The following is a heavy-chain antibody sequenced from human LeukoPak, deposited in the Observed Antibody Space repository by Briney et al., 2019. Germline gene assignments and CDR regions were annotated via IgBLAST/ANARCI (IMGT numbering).Heavy chain of an antibody. Sequence: GGSLRLSCAASGFTFSSYSMNWVRQAPGKGLEWVSSISSSSSYIYYADSVKGRFTISRDDAKSSLYLQMNSLRAEDTAVYYCARVQLDCGGDCYSHYYYYMDVWGKGTTVTVSS. CDR2: ISSSSSYI. D-gene: IGHD2-21*02. CDR1: GFTFSSYS. V-gene: IGHV3-21*01. J-gene: IGHJ6*03. CDR3: ARVQLDCGGDCYSHYYYYMDV.